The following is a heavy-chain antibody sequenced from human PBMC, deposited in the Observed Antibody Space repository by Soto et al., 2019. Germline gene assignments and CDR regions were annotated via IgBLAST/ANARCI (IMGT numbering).Heavy chain of an antibody. CDR3: ASCHGGSCLARLDY. Sequence: SVKVSCKASGGTFSSYAISWVRQAPGQGLEWMGGIIPIFGTANYAQKFQGRVTITADESTNTAYMELSSLRSEDTAVYYCASCHGGSCLARLDYWGQGTLVTVSS. J-gene: IGHJ4*02. D-gene: IGHD2-15*01. V-gene: IGHV1-69*13. CDR2: IIPIFGTA. CDR1: GGTFSSYA.